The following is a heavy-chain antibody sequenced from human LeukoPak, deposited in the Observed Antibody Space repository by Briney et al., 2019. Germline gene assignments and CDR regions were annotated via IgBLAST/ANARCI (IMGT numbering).Heavy chain of an antibody. CDR1: GGSISSGGYY. D-gene: IGHD2-2*02. Sequence: PSQTLSLTCTVSGGSISSGGYYWSWIRQPPGKGLEWIGYIYHSGSTYYNPSLKSRVTISVDRSKNQFSLKLSSVTAADTAVYYCVRYCSSTSCYIRNAFDIWGQGTMVTVSS. CDR2: IYHSGST. CDR3: VRYCSSTSCYIRNAFDI. J-gene: IGHJ3*02. V-gene: IGHV4-30-2*01.